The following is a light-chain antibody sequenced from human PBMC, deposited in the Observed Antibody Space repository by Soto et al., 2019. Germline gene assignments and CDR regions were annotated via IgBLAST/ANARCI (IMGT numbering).Light chain of an antibody. CDR1: QSVSIN. V-gene: IGKV3-15*01. CDR3: QQYNNWPPIT. Sequence: ETVMTQSPATLSASPGEGATLSCRASQSVSINLAWYQQKPGQAPRLLIYGASTSATGIPARFSGSGSGTEFTLTISSLQSEDFAVYYYQQYNNWPPITFGQGTRLEIK. J-gene: IGKJ5*01. CDR2: GAS.